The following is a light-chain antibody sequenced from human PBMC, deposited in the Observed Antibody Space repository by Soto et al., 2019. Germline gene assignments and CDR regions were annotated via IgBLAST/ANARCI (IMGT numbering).Light chain of an antibody. CDR2: EVN. CDR3: SSYTSSSSLEGVI. CDR1: SSDVGTYDY. Sequence: QSALNQPASVSGSPGQSITISCTGTSSDVGTYDYVSWYQQHPGKAPKLMIYEVNNRPSGVSNRFSGSKSGNTASLTISGLQAEDEADYYCSSYTSSSSLEGVIFGGGTKLTVL. J-gene: IGLJ2*01. V-gene: IGLV2-14*01.